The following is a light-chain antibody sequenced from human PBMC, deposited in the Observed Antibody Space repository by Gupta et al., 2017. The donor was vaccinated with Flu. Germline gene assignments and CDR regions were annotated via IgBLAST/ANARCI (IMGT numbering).Light chain of an antibody. V-gene: IGKV3-20*01. Sequence: GTLSLSPGERAILSCRASQSVRSSYLAWYQQKPGQAPRLLIYGASSRATGIPDRFSGSGSGTDFTLTISRLEPEDFAVYYCQQDGSSPHTFGQGTKVEIK. CDR2: GAS. J-gene: IGKJ1*01. CDR3: QQDGSSPHT. CDR1: QSVRSSY.